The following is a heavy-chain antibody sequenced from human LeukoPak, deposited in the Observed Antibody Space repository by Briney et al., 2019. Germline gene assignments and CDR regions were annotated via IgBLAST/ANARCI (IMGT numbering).Heavy chain of an antibody. D-gene: IGHD6-19*01. V-gene: IGHV1-2*02. CDR3: ARAHLSSGWYFKAFDI. J-gene: IGHJ3*02. CDR2: INPNSGGT. Sequence: GASVEVSCKASGYTFTGYYMHWVRQAPGQGLEWMGWINPNSGGTNYAQKFQGRVTMTRDTSISTAYMELSRLRSDDTAVYYCARAHLSSGWYFKAFDIWGQGTMVTVSS. CDR1: GYTFTGYY.